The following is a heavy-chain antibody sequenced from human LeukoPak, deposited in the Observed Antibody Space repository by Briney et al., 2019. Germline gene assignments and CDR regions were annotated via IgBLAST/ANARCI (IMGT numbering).Heavy chain of an antibody. CDR2: IWYDGSNK. D-gene: IGHD2-8*02. J-gene: IGHJ6*03. Sequence: GGSLRLSCAASGFTFSSYGMHWVRQAPGKGLEWVAVIWYDGSNKYYADSVKGRFTISRDNSKNTLYLQMNSLRAEDTAVYYCARDTAGRYYYYMDVWGKGTTVTVSS. CDR3: ARDTAGRYYYYMDV. CDR1: GFTFSSYG. V-gene: IGHV3-33*01.